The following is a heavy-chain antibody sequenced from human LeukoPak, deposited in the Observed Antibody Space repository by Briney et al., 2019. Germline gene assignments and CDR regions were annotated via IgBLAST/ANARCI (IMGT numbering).Heavy chain of an antibody. Sequence: ASVKVSCKASGYTFTSYGISWVRQAPGQGLEWMGGIIPIFGTANYAQKFQGRVTITADESTSTAYMELSSLRSEDTAVYYCARDQAPYSSSFPYNWFDPWGQGTLVTVSS. J-gene: IGHJ5*02. CDR3: ARDQAPYSSSFPYNWFDP. V-gene: IGHV1-69*13. CDR2: IIPIFGTA. CDR1: GYTFTSYG. D-gene: IGHD6-13*01.